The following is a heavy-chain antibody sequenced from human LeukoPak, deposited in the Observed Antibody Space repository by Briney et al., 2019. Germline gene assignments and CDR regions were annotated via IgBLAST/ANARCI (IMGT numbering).Heavy chain of an antibody. CDR3: ARAGAYCGGGCPGEGAFDI. V-gene: IGHV3-7*01. Sequence: GSLRLXXXXSGFTFXXYWMSWVRXAPGKGLEWVANIKQGGGGKYYVDSVKGRFTISRENAKNSVYVQMTSLRAEDTAVYYCARAGAYCGGGCPGEGAFDIWGQGTMVTVSS. D-gene: IGHD2-21*02. J-gene: IGHJ3*02. CDR2: IKQGGGGK. CDR1: GFTFXXYW.